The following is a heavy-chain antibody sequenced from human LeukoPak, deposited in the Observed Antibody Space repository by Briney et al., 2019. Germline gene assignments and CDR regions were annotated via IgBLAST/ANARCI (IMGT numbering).Heavy chain of an antibody. V-gene: IGHV3-74*01. D-gene: IGHD2/OR15-2a*01. Sequence: GGSLRLSRAASGFTFSNYWMHWVRQAPGKGLVWVSRIKNDGSITNYADSVKGRFTISRDNAKNTLHLQMSSLRAEDTAVYYCARTDYLTNWGQGTLVTVSS. J-gene: IGHJ4*02. CDR2: IKNDGSIT. CDR3: ARTDYLTN. CDR1: GFTFSNYW.